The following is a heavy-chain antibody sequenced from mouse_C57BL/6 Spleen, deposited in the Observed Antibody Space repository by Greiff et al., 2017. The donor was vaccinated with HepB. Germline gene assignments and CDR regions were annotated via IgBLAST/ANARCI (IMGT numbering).Heavy chain of an antibody. CDR2: IRNKANGYTT. CDR1: GFTFTDYY. CDR3: ARPDGSYWYFDV. D-gene: IGHD2-3*01. Sequence: EVKLMESGGGLVQPGGSLSLSCAASGFTFTDYYMSWVRQPPGKALEWLGFIRNKANGYTTEYSASVKGRFTISRDNSQSILYLQMNALRAEDSATYYCARPDGSYWYFDVWGTGTTVTVSS. V-gene: IGHV7-3*01. J-gene: IGHJ1*03.